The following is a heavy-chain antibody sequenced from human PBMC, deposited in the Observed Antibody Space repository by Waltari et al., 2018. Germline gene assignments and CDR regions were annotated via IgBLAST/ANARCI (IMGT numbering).Heavy chain of an antibody. CDR3: ARDANYDSGTYWAHNWFDT. J-gene: IGHJ5*02. CDR1: GFTFSRYT. D-gene: IGHD3-10*01. Sequence: QVQLVESGGGVVQPGRSLRLSCAASGFTFSRYTMDWVRQAPGKGLEWLAVISYDGNNGYYTDSVKGRFTISRDNSKNTLYLQMSSLTFEDTAVYYCARDANYDSGTYWAHNWFDTWGQGTLVTVSS. V-gene: IGHV3-30*10. CDR2: ISYDGNNG.